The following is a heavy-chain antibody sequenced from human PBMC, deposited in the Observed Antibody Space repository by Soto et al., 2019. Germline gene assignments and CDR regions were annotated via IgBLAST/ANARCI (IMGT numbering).Heavy chain of an antibody. J-gene: IGHJ4*02. CDR3: ASVSLPYYYPSMASDY. CDR2: ISVYNGNT. D-gene: IGHD3-22*01. Sequence: QVHLVQSGAEVKKPGASVRVSCKASGFTFTSYGISWVRQAPGQGLEWMGWISVYNGNTKYAQKLQGRVTMTPDTSTGTAYMEQRRMRSDETAVYDCASVSLPYYYPSMASDYWGQGTLVTGSS. CDR1: GFTFTSYG. V-gene: IGHV1-18*01.